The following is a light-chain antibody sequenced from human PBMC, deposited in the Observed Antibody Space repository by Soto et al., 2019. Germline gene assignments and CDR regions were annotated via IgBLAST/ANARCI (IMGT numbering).Light chain of an antibody. V-gene: IGLV9-49*01. CDR2: VGTGGIVG. J-gene: IGLJ2*01. CDR1: SGYSNYK. Sequence: QAVVTQPPSASASLGASVTLTCTLSSGYSNYKVDWYQQGPGKGPRFVMRVGTGGIVGSKGDGIPDRFSVLGSGLNRYLTIKNIQEEDESDYHCGADHGSGSNFFVVFGGGTKLTVL. CDR3: GADHGSGSNFFVV.